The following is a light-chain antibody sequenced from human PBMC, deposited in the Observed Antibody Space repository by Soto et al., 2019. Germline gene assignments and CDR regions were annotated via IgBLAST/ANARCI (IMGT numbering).Light chain of an antibody. V-gene: IGKV3-11*01. CDR2: DAS. CDR3: QQYGSSPRT. Sequence: IVFPQSPATLSLSPGERGTLSCWARQSVSSYLAWYQQKPGQAPRLLIYDASSRATGIPARFSGSGSGADFTLTISSLEPGDFALYYCQQYGSSPRTFGQGTRLEI. CDR1: QSVSSY. J-gene: IGKJ5*01.